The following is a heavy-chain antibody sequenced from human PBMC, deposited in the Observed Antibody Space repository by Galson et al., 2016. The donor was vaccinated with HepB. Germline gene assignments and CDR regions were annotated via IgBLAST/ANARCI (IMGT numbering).Heavy chain of an antibody. Sequence: SLRLSCAASGFTFSSYGMSWVRQAPGKGLEWVSSIGGSGVTTKYEDSVKGRFTISRDNSKNTLYLQMNSLSAEDAAVYYCAKRSWGLPSPGGAMDVWGQGTTVTVSS. D-gene: IGHD3-10*01. CDR1: GFTFSSYG. J-gene: IGHJ6*02. V-gene: IGHV3-23*01. CDR3: AKRSWGLPSPGGAMDV. CDR2: IGGSGVTT.